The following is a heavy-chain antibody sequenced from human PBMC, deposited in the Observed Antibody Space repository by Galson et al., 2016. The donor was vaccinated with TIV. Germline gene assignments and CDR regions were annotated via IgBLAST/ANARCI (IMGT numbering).Heavy chain of an antibody. CDR1: GFTFSSHA. CDR2: ISGGGGST. D-gene: IGHD3-22*01. J-gene: IGHJ4*02. Sequence: SLRLSCAASGFTFSSHAITWVRQAPGEGLEWVSAISGGGGSTYYADSVKGRFTISRDNSKSTLYLQLDSLRVEDTAVYYCAKMDSSGLSYARRFDYWGQGTLGTVSS. CDR3: AKMDSSGLSYARRFDY. V-gene: IGHV3-23*01.